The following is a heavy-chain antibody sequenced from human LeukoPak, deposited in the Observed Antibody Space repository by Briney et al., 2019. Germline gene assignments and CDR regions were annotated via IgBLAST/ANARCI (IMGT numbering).Heavy chain of an antibody. CDR1: GGSISSYY. V-gene: IGHV4-59*08. CDR2: IYYSGST. Sequence: SETLSLTCTVSGGSISSYYWSWIRQPPGKGLVWLGNIYYSGSTNYNPSLKSRVNISVDPSKNQFSLKLSSATAADTAVYYCAGGIAAAGYDYWGQGTLVTVSS. D-gene: IGHD6-13*01. CDR3: AGGIAAAGYDY. J-gene: IGHJ4*02.